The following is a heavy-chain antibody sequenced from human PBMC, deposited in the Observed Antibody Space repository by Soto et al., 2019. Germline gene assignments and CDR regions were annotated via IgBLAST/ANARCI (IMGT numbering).Heavy chain of an antibody. J-gene: IGHJ4*02. CDR2: FDPEDGET. CDR1: GYTLTELS. CDR3: ARDLGQQLFDY. V-gene: IGHV1-24*01. Sequence: ASVKVSCKVSGYTLTELSMHWVRQAPGKGLEWMGGFDPEDGETIYAQKLQGRVTMTTDTSTSTAYMELRSLRSDDTAVYYCARDLGQQLFDYWGQGTLVTVSS. D-gene: IGHD6-13*01.